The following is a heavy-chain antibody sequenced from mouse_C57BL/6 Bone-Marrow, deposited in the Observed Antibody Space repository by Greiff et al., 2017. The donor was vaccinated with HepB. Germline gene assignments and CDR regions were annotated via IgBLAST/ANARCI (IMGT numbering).Heavy chain of an antibody. CDR3: ARHSCAYFDY. V-gene: IGHV5-12*01. CDR2: ISTGGGST. D-gene: IGHD1-1*01. J-gene: IGHJ2*01. CDR1: GFTFSDYY. Sequence: EVKLMESGGGLVQPGGSLKLSCAASGFTFSDYYMYWVRQTPEQRLEWVAYISTGGGSTYYPDTVKGRITISRDNAKNTLYLQMSRLKSEDTAMYYCARHSCAYFDYWGQGTTLTVSS.